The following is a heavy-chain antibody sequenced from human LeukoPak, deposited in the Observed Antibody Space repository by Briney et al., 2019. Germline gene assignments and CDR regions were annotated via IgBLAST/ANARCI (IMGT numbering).Heavy chain of an antibody. V-gene: IGHV3-53*01. CDR2: IYSSGST. CDR1: GFTVSTNY. D-gene: IGHD6-13*01. CDR3: AKDRYSSSWYDY. Sequence: PGGSLRLSCAASGFTVSTNYMSWVRQAPGKGLEWVSIIYSSGSTYYADSVKGRFTISRDNSKNTLYLQMNSLRAEDTAVYYCAKDRYSSSWYDYWGQGTLVTVSS. J-gene: IGHJ4*02.